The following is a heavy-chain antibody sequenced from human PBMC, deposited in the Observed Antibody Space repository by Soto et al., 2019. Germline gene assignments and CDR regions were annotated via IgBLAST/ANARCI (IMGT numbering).Heavy chain of an antibody. D-gene: IGHD4-17*01. CDR3: ARDKGYGDYNAFDI. CDR2: INPNSGGT. V-gene: IGHV1-2*04. CDR1: GYTFTGYY. Sequence: QVQLVQSGAEVKKPGASVKVSCKASGYTFTGYYMHWVRQAPGQGLEWMGWINPNSGGTNYAQKCQGWVTMTRDTSISTAYMELSRLRSDDTAVYYCARDKGYGDYNAFDIWGQGTMVTVSS. J-gene: IGHJ3*02.